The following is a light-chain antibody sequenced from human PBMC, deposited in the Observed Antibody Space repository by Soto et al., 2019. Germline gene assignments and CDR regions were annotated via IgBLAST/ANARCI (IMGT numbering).Light chain of an antibody. CDR2: DAS. CDR1: QSVSYY. CDR3: QQYGSSPLT. Sequence: IELTQSPATLSLSPGERAPLSCRASQSVSYYLAWYQQKPGQAPRLLIYDASSRDTGVPDRFSGSGSGTDFTLTISRLEPEDFAVYYCQQYGSSPLTFGGGTKVDIK. V-gene: IGKV3-20*01. J-gene: IGKJ4*01.